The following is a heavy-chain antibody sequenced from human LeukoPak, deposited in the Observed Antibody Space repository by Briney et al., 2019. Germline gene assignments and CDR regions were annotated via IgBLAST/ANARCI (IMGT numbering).Heavy chain of an antibody. CDR2: ISYNGKT. J-gene: IGHJ4*02. Sequence: SETLSLTCTDSGGSMSSYYWMWIRQPPGKGLEWIGSISYNGKTNHNPSLKSRVTISVDTSKNQFSLKLSSVTAADTAVYYCTRVGPSLHWNPDYWGQGTLVTVSS. D-gene: IGHD1-1*01. CDR3: TRVGPSLHWNPDY. CDR1: GGSMSSYY. V-gene: IGHV4-59*01.